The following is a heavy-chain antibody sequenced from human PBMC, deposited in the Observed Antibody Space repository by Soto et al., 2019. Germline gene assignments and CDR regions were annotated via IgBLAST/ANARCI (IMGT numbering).Heavy chain of an antibody. CDR3: ASFWLSDYHFDY. D-gene: IGHD4-17*01. V-gene: IGHV4-61*01. J-gene: IGHJ4*02. Sequence: KPSETLSLTCAVSGASVSSANYYWSWIRQPPGKGLEWIGYIYHSGSTHYNPSLKSRVTVSLDKSKNQFSLKLSSVTAADTAVFYCASFWLSDYHFDYWGQGTLVTVSS. CDR1: GASVSSANYY. CDR2: IYHSGST.